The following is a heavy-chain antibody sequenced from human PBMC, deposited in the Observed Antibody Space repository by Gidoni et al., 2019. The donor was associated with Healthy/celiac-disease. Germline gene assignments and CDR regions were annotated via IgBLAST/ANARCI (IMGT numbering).Heavy chain of an antibody. V-gene: IGHV3-15*01. CDR3: ITDEDAAFDI. J-gene: IGHJ3*02. CDR1: GRTFSNAW. Sequence: EVQLVESGGGLVKPGGARRLSCAAPGRTFSNAWMSWVRQAPGKGLGWVGRIKSKTDGGTTDYAAPVKGRFPISRDDSKNTLYLQMNSLKTEDTAVYYCITDEDAAFDIWGQGTMVTVSS. CDR2: IKSKTDGGTT.